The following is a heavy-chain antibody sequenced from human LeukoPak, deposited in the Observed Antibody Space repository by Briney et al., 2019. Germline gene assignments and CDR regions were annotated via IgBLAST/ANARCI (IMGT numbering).Heavy chain of an antibody. Sequence: SETLSLTCAVYGGSFSGYYWSWIRQPPGKGLEWIGEINHSGSTNYNPFLKSRVTISVDTSKNQFSLKLSSVTAADTAVYYCARVGYDSDYWGQGTLVTVSS. D-gene: IGHD3-16*01. CDR3: ARVGYDSDY. CDR2: INHSGST. CDR1: GGSFSGYY. V-gene: IGHV4-34*01. J-gene: IGHJ4*02.